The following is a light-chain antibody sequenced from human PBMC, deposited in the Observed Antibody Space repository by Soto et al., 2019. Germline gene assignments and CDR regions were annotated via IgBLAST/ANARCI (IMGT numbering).Light chain of an antibody. Sequence: AIQLTQSPFSLSASVGDRVTITCRASQAIRTALGWYQQKPGKVPKLLIYAASTLQSGVPSRFSGSGSGTDFTLTISSLQPEDFATYYCLLDFRYFWAFGQGTKVEIK. CDR2: AAS. J-gene: IGKJ1*01. CDR3: LLDFRYFWA. V-gene: IGKV1-6*01. CDR1: QAIRTA.